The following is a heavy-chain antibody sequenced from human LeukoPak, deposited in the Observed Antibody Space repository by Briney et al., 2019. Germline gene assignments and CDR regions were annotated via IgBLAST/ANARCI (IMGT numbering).Heavy chain of an antibody. D-gene: IGHD3-10*01. CDR3: AKAQRNPGRYGSGSYIVVDY. J-gene: IGHJ4*02. CDR2: ISGSGGST. CDR1: GFTFSSYA. V-gene: IGHV3-23*01. Sequence: GGSRRLSCAASGFTFSSYAMSWVRQAPGKGLEWVSAISGSGGSTYYADSVKGRFTISRDNSKNTLYLQMNSLRAEDTAVYYCAKAQRNPGRYGSGSYIVVDYWGQGTLVTVSS.